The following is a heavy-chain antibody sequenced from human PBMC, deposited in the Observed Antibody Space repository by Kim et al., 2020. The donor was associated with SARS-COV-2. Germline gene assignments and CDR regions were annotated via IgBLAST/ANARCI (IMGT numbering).Heavy chain of an antibody. V-gene: IGHV4-59*01. D-gene: IGHD3-10*01. J-gene: IGHJ6*02. CDR3: AKSDASGSYNYYYGMDV. CDR2: IYYSGST. Sequence: SETLSLTFTVSGGSISSYYWSWIRQPPGKGLEWIGCIYYSGSTNYNPSLKSRITISLDTSKNQFSLKLSSVTAADTAVYFCAKSDASGSYNYYYGMDVWGQGTTVTVSS. CDR1: GGSISSYY.